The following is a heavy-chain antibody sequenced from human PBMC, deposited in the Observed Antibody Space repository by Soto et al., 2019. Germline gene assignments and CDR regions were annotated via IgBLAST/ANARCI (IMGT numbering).Heavy chain of an antibody. Sequence: ASVKVSCKASGYTFTNYGISWVRQAPGQGLEWMGWINTYNGNTNHAQKLQGRVTMTTDTSTSTAYMELRSLRSDDTAVYYCARGVGSGTYYTQYNWFDPWGQGPLVTVPS. D-gene: IGHD3-10*01. CDR3: ARGVGSGTYYTQYNWFDP. J-gene: IGHJ5*02. V-gene: IGHV1-18*01. CDR2: INTYNGNT. CDR1: GYTFTNYG.